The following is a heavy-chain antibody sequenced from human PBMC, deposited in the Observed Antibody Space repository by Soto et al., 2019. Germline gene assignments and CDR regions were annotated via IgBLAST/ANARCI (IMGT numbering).Heavy chain of an antibody. CDR2: IYNSGST. D-gene: IGHD6-19*01. CDR3: ERDVRGWNRGSYYYYGMDV. J-gene: IGHJ6*02. Sequence: PSETLSLTCTVSGGSVSSTSYYWSWIRQPPGKGLEWIGYIYNSGSTNYKPSLKSRVTISVDTSKNQFSLNLTSVTAADTAVYFRERDVRGWNRGSYYYYGMDVWGQGTTVTVS. CDR1: GGSVSSTSYY. V-gene: IGHV4-61*01.